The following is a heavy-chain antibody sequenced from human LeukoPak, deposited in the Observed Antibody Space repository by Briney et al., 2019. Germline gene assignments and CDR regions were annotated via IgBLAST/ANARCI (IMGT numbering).Heavy chain of an antibody. D-gene: IGHD1-26*01. Sequence: GESLQISCKGSGYSFTSYWIGWVRPMPGKGLEWMGIIYPGDSDTRYSPSFQGQVTISADKSISTAYLQWSSLKASDTAMYYCARRAYSGSYYFDYWGQGTLVTVSS. CDR3: ARRAYSGSYYFDY. CDR2: IYPGDSDT. J-gene: IGHJ4*02. CDR1: GYSFTSYW. V-gene: IGHV5-51*01.